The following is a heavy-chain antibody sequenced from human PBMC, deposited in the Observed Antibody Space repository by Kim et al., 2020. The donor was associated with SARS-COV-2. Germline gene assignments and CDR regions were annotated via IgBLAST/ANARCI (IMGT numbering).Heavy chain of an antibody. Sequence: GGSLRLSCAASGFTFSNAWMSWVRQAPGKGLELVGRIKSKTDGGTTDYAAPVKGRVTISRDDSKNTLYMQINSMKTEDTAVYYCTTSSSWYEVLDAFYIWGEGTIVTVSS. CDR3: TTSSSWYEVLDAFYI. CDR2: IKSKTDGGTT. CDR1: GFTFSNAW. V-gene: IGHV3-15*01. J-gene: IGHJ3*02. D-gene: IGHD6-13*01.